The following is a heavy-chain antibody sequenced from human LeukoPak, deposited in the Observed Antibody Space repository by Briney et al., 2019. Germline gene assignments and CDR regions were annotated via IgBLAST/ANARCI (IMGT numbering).Heavy chain of an antibody. J-gene: IGHJ3*02. CDR1: GGSISSGFYY. CDR3: AQSAGYDSSGYLGDGHDAFDI. CDR2: LYTTGST. V-gene: IGHV4-61*02. Sequence: SQTLSLTCTVSGGSISSGFYYWNWIRQPAGKGLEWIGRLYTTGSTNYSPSLKSRVTISVDTSKNQFSLKLSSVTAADTAVYYCAQSAGYDSSGYLGDGHDAFDIWGQGTMVTVSS. D-gene: IGHD3-22*01.